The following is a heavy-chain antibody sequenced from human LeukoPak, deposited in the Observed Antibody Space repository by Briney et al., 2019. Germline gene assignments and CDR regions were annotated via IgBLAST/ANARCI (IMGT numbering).Heavy chain of an antibody. D-gene: IGHD6-19*01. CDR2: ISGSGVST. CDR1: GFTFSSYA. V-gene: IGHV3-23*01. Sequence: GGSLRLSCAASGFTFSSYAMSWVRQAPGKGLEWVSTISGSGVSTYCADSVKGRFTVSRDNSKNTVYLQLNNLRAEDTAVYYCAKDLRGVAGNNWGQGTLVTVSS. J-gene: IGHJ4*02. CDR3: AKDLRGVAGNN.